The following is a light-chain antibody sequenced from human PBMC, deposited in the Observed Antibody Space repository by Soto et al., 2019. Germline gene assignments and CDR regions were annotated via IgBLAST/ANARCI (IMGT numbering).Light chain of an antibody. CDR2: DAS. CDR1: QSVSSY. V-gene: IGKV3-11*01. Sequence: EIVLTQSPATLSLSPGERATLSCRASQSVSSYLAWYQQKPGQAPRLLIYDASNRATGIPPRFSGSGSGTDFTLTSSSLEHEDSAFYYCQQRSNWLTFGGGTKVEIK. CDR3: QQRSNWLT. J-gene: IGKJ4*01.